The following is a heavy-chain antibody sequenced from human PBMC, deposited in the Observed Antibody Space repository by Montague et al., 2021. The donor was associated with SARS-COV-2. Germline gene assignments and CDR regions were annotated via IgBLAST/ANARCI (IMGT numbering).Heavy chain of an antibody. CDR3: ARARANVASRAGFDY. Sequence: SETLSLTCTVSGASVASGNFYWSWIRQPPGKGLEWIGYMYYTGHTNYXPSLESRVTMPVDPSKNQFSLTLTSATAADTAVYYCARARANVASRAGFDYWGQGALVSVSS. V-gene: IGHV4-61*01. CDR1: GASVASGNFY. D-gene: IGHD6-6*01. CDR2: MYYTGHT. J-gene: IGHJ4*02.